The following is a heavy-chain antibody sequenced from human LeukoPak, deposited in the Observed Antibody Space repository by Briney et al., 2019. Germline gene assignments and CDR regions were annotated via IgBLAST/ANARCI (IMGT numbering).Heavy chain of an antibody. V-gene: IGHV4-30-4*08. CDR1: GVTMSSGAFY. Sequence: SQTLSLTCTVSGVTMSSGAFYWSWIRQHPGKGLEWIGNIYSSGSTCNNPSLKRRVTISVDRSKNQFSLKLTSVTAADTAVYYCARAFPLDDYGDPDAFDIWGEGAMVTVSS. J-gene: IGHJ3*02. CDR2: IYSSGST. CDR3: ARAFPLDDYGDPDAFDI. D-gene: IGHD4-17*01.